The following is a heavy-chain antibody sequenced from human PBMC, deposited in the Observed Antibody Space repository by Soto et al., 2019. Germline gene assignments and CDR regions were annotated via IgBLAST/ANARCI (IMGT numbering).Heavy chain of an antibody. D-gene: IGHD6-13*01. CDR2: ISGSGGDT. J-gene: IGHJ4*02. Sequence: GGSLRLSCAASGFTCSNYAMSWVRQAPGKGLKWVSGISGSGGDTYYADSVKGRFTISRDNSKNTLYLQMSSLTAEDTAVYYCTKAIIVYSSSVPGHWGQGTLVTVSS. CDR3: TKAIIVYSSSVPGH. V-gene: IGHV3-23*01. CDR1: GFTCSNYA.